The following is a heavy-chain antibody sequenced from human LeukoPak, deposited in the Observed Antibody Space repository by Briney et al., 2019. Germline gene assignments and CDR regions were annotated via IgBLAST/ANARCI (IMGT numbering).Heavy chain of an antibody. Sequence: PSQTLSLTCTVSGGPISSDIYYWSWIRQPAGKGLEWIGRIYTSGSTNYNPSLKSRVTISVDTSKNQFSLKLSSVTAADTAVYYCAGTRRYCSGGSCYNWFDPWGQGTLVIVSS. D-gene: IGHD2-15*01. CDR2: IYTSGST. CDR1: GGPISSDIYY. V-gene: IGHV4-61*02. CDR3: AGTRRYCSGGSCYNWFDP. J-gene: IGHJ5*02.